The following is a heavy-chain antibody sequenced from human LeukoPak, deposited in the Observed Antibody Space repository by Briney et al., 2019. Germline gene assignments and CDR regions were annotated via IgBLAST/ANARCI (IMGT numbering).Heavy chain of an antibody. CDR1: GSSISSYY. CDR3: ARDWSGIAVAGTVGRYFDL. Sequence: PSETLSLTCTVSGSSISSYYWSWIRQPPGKGLEWIGYIYYSGSTNYNPSLRSRVTISVDTSKNQFSLKLSSVTAADTAVYHCARDWSGIAVAGTVGRYFDLWGRGTLVTVSS. J-gene: IGHJ2*01. D-gene: IGHD6-19*01. V-gene: IGHV4-59*01. CDR2: IYYSGST.